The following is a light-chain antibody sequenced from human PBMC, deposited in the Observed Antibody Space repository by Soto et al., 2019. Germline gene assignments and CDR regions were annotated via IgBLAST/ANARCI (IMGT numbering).Light chain of an antibody. Sequence: DIQMTQSPSSVSASIGDRVTITCRASQTISTWLAWYQQKPGKAPKLLIYAASSLQSGGPSRFSGSGSGADFPLTISSLQPEDFATYYCQHANSFPWTFGQGTKVEIK. CDR3: QHANSFPWT. J-gene: IGKJ1*01. CDR2: AAS. CDR1: QTISTW. V-gene: IGKV1-12*02.